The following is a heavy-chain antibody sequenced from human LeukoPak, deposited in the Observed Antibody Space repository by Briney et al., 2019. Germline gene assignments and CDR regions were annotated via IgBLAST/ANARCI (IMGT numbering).Heavy chain of an antibody. CDR1: GFTFSSYG. CDR2: ISYDGSNK. J-gene: IGHJ4*02. CDR3: ARGDWGYCSSTSCYEGYDY. D-gene: IGHD2-2*01. V-gene: IGHV3-30*03. Sequence: GGSLRLSCAASGFTFSSYGMHWVRQAPGKGLEWVAVISYDGSNKYYADSVKGRFTISRDNSKNTLFLQMNSLRAEDTAVYYCARGDWGYCSSTSCYEGYDYWGQGTLVTVSS.